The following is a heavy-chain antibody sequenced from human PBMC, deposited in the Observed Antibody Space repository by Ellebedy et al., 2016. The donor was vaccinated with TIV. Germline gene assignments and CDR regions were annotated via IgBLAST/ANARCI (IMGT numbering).Heavy chain of an antibody. J-gene: IGHJ6*03. Sequence: GESLKISCKGSGYSFTNYWIGWVRRVPGKGLEWMGIIYPDDSDTRYSPTFRGQVTISADQSISTAYLQWRSLKASDTAMYFCARHGYGANRYYYFYMDVWGKGTTVTVSS. CDR1: GYSFTNYW. CDR2: IYPDDSDT. CDR3: ARHGYGANRYYYFYMDV. D-gene: IGHD4-23*01. V-gene: IGHV5-51*01.